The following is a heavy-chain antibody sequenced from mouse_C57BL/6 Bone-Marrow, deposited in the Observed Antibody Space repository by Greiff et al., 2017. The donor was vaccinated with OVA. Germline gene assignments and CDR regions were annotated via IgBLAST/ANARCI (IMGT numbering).Heavy chain of an antibody. CDR3: ARNYYAMDY. CDR2: IYPGGGYT. V-gene: IGHV1-63*01. J-gene: IGHJ4*01. CDR1: GYTFTNYW. Sequence: VQGVESGAELVRPGTSVKMSCKASGYTFTNYWIGWAKQRPGHGLEWIGDIYPGGGYTNYNEKFKGKTTLTADKSSSTAYMQFSSLTSEDSAIYYCARNYYAMDYWGQGTSVTVSS.